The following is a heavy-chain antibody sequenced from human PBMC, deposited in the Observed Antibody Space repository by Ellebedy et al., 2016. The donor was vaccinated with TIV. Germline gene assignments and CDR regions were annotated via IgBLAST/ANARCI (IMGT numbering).Heavy chain of an antibody. J-gene: IGHJ6*03. CDR1: GGSFSGYY. CDR3: ARGSSLRFLEWSDYYYMDV. D-gene: IGHD3-3*01. Sequence: GSLRLXXAVYGGSFSGYYWSWIRQPPGKGLEWIGEIYHSGSTNYNPSLKSRVTISVDTSKNQFSLKLSSVTAADTAVYYCARGSSLRFLEWSDYYYMDVWGKGTTVTVSS. CDR2: IYHSGST. V-gene: IGHV4-34*01.